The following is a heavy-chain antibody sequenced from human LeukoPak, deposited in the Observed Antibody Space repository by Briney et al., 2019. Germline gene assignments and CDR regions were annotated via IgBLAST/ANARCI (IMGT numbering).Heavy chain of an antibody. Sequence: SETLSLTCAVSGYSISSGYYWGWIRQPPGKGLEWIGSIYHSGSTYYNPSLKSRVTISVATSKDQFSLKLSSVTAADTAVYYCASDPPYGGSPFDYWGQGTLVTVSS. J-gene: IGHJ4*02. CDR2: IYHSGST. CDR3: ASDPPYGGSPFDY. D-gene: IGHD4-23*01. V-gene: IGHV4-38-2*01. CDR1: GYSISSGYY.